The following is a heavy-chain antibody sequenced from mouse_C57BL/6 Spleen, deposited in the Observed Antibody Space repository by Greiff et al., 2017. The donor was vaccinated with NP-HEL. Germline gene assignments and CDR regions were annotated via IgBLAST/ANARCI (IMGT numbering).Heavy chain of an antibody. CDR3: ARGGCYYDWFAY. V-gene: IGHV1-80*01. CDR1: GYAFSSYW. CDR2: IYPGDGDT. D-gene: IGHD1-1*01. Sequence: QVQLKQSGAELVKPGASVKISCKASGYAFSSYWMNWVKQRPGKGLEWIGQIYPGDGDTNYNGKFKGKATLTADKSSSTAYMQLSSLTSEDSAVYFWARGGCYYDWFAYWGQGTLVTVSA. J-gene: IGHJ3*01.